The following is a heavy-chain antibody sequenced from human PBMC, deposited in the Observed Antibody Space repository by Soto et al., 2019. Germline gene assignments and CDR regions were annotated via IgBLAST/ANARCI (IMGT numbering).Heavy chain of an antibody. D-gene: IGHD2-2*02. CDR2: ISSGGDTI. Sequence: GGSLRLSCAASGFTFSDYYMSWIRQAPGKGLEWVSYISSGGDTIYYADSVKGRFTLSRDNAKNSLYLQMNSLRAEDTAVYYCARNRKPAAIGFFDPWGQGTLVTVSS. J-gene: IGHJ5*02. CDR1: GFTFSDYY. V-gene: IGHV3-11*01. CDR3: ARNRKPAAIGFFDP.